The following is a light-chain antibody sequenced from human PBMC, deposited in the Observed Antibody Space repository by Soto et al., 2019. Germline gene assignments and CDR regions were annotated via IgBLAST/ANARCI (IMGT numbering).Light chain of an antibody. CDR1: NSDVGSYNL. V-gene: IGLV2-14*02. CDR2: EGR. Sequence: QSALTQPASMSGSPGQSITIFCAGTNSDVGSYNLVSWYQQCPGEAPKLMIYEGRKRPSGVSTRFSGSKSGNTASLTISGLQTEDEAYYYCSSYTSSTTWVFGGGTKLTVL. J-gene: IGLJ3*02. CDR3: SSYTSSTTWV.